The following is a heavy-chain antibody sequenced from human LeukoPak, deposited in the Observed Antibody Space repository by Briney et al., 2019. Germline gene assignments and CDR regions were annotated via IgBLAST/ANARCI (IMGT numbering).Heavy chain of an antibody. CDR3: ARAPDCTNGVCYTFWFDP. D-gene: IGHD2-8*01. Sequence: SQTLSLTCTVSGGSISSGGYYWSWIRQHPGKGLEWIGYIYYSGSTYYNPSLKSRVTISVDMSKNQFSLKLSSVTAADTAVYYCARAPDCTNGVCYTFWFDPWGQGTLVTVSS. CDR2: IYYSGST. V-gene: IGHV4-31*03. CDR1: GGSISSGGYY. J-gene: IGHJ5*02.